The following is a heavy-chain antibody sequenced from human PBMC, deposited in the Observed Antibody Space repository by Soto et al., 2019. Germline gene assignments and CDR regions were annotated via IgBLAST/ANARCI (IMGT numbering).Heavy chain of an antibody. Sequence: QVQLVQSGAEVKKPGASVKVSCKASGYTFTGYSVHWVRQAPGQGLEWMAWINPNSGGTNSAQKFQGRVTMTRDTSISTAYMELSRLRSDDTAVYYCARPYSSGWDKGFDYWGQGILVTVSS. D-gene: IGHD6-19*01. V-gene: IGHV1-2*02. J-gene: IGHJ4*02. CDR3: ARPYSSGWDKGFDY. CDR2: INPNSGGT. CDR1: GYTFTGYS.